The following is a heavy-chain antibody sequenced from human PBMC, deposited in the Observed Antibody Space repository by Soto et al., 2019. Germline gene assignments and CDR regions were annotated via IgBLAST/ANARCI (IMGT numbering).Heavy chain of an antibody. CDR1: GGSISSRSHY. Sequence: QLQLQESGPGLVKPSETLSLTCTVSGGSISSRSHYWGWIRQPPGKGLEWIGNIYYSGSTYYNPSLKSRVTMSVNTSKNQFSLKLNSVTAADTAVYYCARRSSGNWALPDSTIDYWGQGTLVTVSS. J-gene: IGHJ4*02. V-gene: IGHV4-39*01. CDR3: ARRSSGNWALPDSTIDY. D-gene: IGHD7-27*01. CDR2: IYYSGST.